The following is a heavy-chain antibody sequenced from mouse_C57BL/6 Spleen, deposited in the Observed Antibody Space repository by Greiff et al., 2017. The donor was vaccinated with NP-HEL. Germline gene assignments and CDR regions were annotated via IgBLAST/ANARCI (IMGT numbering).Heavy chain of an antibody. Sequence: EVKVEESGPGLVKPSQSLSLTCSVTGYSITSGYYWNWIRQFPGNKLEWMGYISYDGSNNYNPSLKNRISITRDTSKNQFFLKLNSVTTEDTATYYCAREGTTVGYAMDYWGQGTSVTVSS. J-gene: IGHJ4*01. CDR2: ISYDGSN. D-gene: IGHD1-1*01. V-gene: IGHV3-6*01. CDR3: AREGTTVGYAMDY. CDR1: GYSITSGYY.